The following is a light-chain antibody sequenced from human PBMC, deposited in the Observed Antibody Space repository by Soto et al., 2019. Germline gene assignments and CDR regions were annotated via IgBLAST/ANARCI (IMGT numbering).Light chain of an antibody. CDR3: QQYNNWPRT. J-gene: IGKJ1*01. V-gene: IGKV3-15*01. Sequence: ENVLTQSPGTLSLSPGERATLSCRASQTVSSYLTWYQQRPGQAPRLLIYGASTRATGIPARFSGSGSGTEFTLTISSLQSEDFAVYYCQQYNNWPRTFGQGTKVEIK. CDR2: GAS. CDR1: QTVSSY.